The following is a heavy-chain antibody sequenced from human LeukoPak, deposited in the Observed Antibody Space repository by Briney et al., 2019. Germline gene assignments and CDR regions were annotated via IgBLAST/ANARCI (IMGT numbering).Heavy chain of an antibody. J-gene: IGHJ5*02. CDR2: IHLSGST. CDR1: GGSISSYY. Sequence: PSETLSLTCTVSGGSISSYYWSWIRQPPGKGLEWIGSIHLSGSTYYNPSLKSRVTISVDTSKNHFSLKLSSVSAADTAVYYCARRNNWFDPWGQGTLVTVSS. V-gene: IGHV4-59*08. CDR3: ARRNNWFDP.